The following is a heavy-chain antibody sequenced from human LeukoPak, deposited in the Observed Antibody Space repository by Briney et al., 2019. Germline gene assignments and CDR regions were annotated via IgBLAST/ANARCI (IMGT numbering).Heavy chain of an antibody. D-gene: IGHD3-22*01. J-gene: IGHJ4*02. CDR3: ARLDDSSGYYSYFDY. CDR2: IYPGDSDT. V-gene: IGHV5-51*01. Sequence: GESLKISCKGSGYSFTRYWIGWVRQRPGKGLEWMGIIYPGDSDTRSSPSFQGQVTISADKSISTAYLQWSSLKASDTAMYYCARLDDSSGYYSYFDYWGQGALVTVSS. CDR1: GYSFTRYW.